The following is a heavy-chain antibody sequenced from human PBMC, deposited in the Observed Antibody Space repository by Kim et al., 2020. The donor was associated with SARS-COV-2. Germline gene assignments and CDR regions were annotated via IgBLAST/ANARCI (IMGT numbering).Heavy chain of an antibody. CDR3: ARNYDFWSGYYRSWYY. D-gene: IGHD3-3*01. CDR2: IHYIGGT. Sequence: SETLSLTCTVSGGSISSSSYYWGWIRHPPGMGLEWIGSIHYIGGTYYNPSLKIRVTIYADTSKNQFYLKLSSVTAADTAVYYCARNYDFWSGYYRSWYY. J-gene: IGHJ6*01. V-gene: IGHV4-39*01. CDR1: GGSISSSSYY.